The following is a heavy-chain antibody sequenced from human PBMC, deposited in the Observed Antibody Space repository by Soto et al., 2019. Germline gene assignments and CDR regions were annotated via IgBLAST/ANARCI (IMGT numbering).Heavy chain of an antibody. CDR1: GFTFSNFA. CDR3: ARRMPLAAAHGPFDL. D-gene: IGHD6-25*01. V-gene: IGHV3-33*05. Sequence: QVQLVESGGGGVQPGRSLRVSCATSGFTFSNFAMHWVRQAPGKGLEWVATISYDGSTEHYADSVRGRFTISRDNSKNTLYLQMNSPIAEETALYYWARRMPLAAAHGPFDLWGQGTMVTVSS. CDR2: ISYDGSTE. J-gene: IGHJ3*01.